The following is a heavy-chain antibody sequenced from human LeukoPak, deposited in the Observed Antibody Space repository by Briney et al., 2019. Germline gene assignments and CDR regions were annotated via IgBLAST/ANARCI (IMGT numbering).Heavy chain of an antibody. CDR1: GGSISSGGYY. J-gene: IGHJ4*02. Sequence: SETLSLTCTVSGGSISSGGYYWSWIRQHPGKGLEWIGYIYYSGSTYCNPSLKSRVTISVDTSKNQFSLKLSSVTAADTAVYYCARGAPYYFDYWGQGTLVTVSS. V-gene: IGHV4-31*03. CDR3: ARGAPYYFDY. CDR2: IYYSGST.